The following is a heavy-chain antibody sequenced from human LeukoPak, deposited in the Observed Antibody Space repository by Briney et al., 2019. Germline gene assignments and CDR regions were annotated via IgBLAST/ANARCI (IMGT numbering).Heavy chain of an antibody. Sequence: GGSLRLSCAASGFTFDDYAMHWVRQAPGKGLESVSGISWNSGSIGYADSVKGRFTISRDNAKNSLYLQMNSLRAEDTALYYCAKAYGYNALYYFDYWGQGTLVTVSS. V-gene: IGHV3-9*01. D-gene: IGHD5-24*01. J-gene: IGHJ4*02. CDR2: ISWNSGSI. CDR1: GFTFDDYA. CDR3: AKAYGYNALYYFDY.